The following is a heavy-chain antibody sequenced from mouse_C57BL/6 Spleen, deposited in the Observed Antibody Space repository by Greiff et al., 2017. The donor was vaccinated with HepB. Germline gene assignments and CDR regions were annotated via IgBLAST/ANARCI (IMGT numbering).Heavy chain of an antibody. CDR2: IYPGSGST. J-gene: IGHJ3*01. Sequence: VQLVESGAELVKPGASVKMSCKASGYTFTSYWITWVKQRPGQGLEWIGDIYPGSGSTNYNEKFKSKATLTVDTSSSTAYMQLSSLTSEDSAVYYCAADGYDGPFAYWGQGTLVTVSA. CDR1: GYTFTSYW. D-gene: IGHD2-2*01. V-gene: IGHV1-55*01. CDR3: AADGYDGPFAY.